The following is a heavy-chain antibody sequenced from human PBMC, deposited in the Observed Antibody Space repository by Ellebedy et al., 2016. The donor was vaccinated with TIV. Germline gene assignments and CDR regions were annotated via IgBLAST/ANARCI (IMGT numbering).Heavy chain of an antibody. D-gene: IGHD6-19*01. V-gene: IGHV4-59*01. CDR2: VYYSGSP. CDR3: ARGNGWSDF. Sequence: MPSETLSLTCTVSGGSTSTYYWTRIRQPPGKGLEWIGNVYYSGSPNYNPSLKSRVTISLDTSKKQFSLKLDSVTAADTAVYYCARGNGWSDFWGQGSLVTVSS. CDR1: GGSTSTYY. J-gene: IGHJ4*02.